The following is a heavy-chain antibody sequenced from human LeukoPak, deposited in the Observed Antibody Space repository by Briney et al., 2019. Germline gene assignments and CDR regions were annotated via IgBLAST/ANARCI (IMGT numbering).Heavy chain of an antibody. V-gene: IGHV1-18*01. CDR3: ARHRSRMVRGGDWFDP. CDR2: ISAYSGNT. CDR1: GYTFSSYS. Sequence: ASVKVSCKASGYTFSSYSISWVGQAPGQGLEWMGWISAYSGNTNYAHKLQGRVTMTTDTSTSTAYMELRSLRSDDTAVYYCARHRSRMVRGGDWFDPWGQGTLVTVSS. J-gene: IGHJ5*02. D-gene: IGHD3-10*01.